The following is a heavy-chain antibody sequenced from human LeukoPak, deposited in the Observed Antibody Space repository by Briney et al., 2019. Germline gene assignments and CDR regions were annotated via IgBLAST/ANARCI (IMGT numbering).Heavy chain of an antibody. CDR2: IYYSGST. Sequence: SQTLSLTCTVSGGSISSGGYYWSWIRQHPGKGLEWIGYIYYSGSTYYNPSLKSRVTISVDTSKNQFPLKLSSVTAADTAVYYCARVMLERQVRWFDPWGQGTLVTVSS. CDR3: ARVMLERQVRWFDP. D-gene: IGHD1-1*01. J-gene: IGHJ5*02. CDR1: GGSISSGGYY. V-gene: IGHV4-31*03.